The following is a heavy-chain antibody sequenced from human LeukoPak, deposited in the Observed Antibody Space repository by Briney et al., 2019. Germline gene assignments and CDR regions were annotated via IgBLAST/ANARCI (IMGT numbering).Heavy chain of an antibody. D-gene: IGHD2-2*02. Sequence: SETLSLTCTVSGGSISSYYWSWIRQPPGKGLEWIGYIYYSGSTNYNPSLKSRVTISVDTSKNQFSLKLSSVTAADTAVYYCARGEIVVVPAAIYWFDPWGQGTLVTVSS. J-gene: IGHJ5*02. CDR3: ARGEIVVVPAAIYWFDP. V-gene: IGHV4-59*01. CDR2: IYYSGST. CDR1: GGSISSYY.